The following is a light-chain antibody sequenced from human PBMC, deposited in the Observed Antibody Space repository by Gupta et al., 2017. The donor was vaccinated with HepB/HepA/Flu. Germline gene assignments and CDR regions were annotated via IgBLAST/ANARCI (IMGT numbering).Light chain of an antibody. Sequence: DIVMTQSPDSLSVSVGERATITCKSSQSVLYSSNNKNYLAWYQQKPGQPPKLLIYWASTRESGVPDRFSGSGSGTEFTLTISSLQAEDVAVYYCQQYYSTPFTFGGGTKVEIK. CDR1: QSVLYSSNNKNY. J-gene: IGKJ4*01. CDR2: WAS. V-gene: IGKV4-1*01. CDR3: QQYYSTPFT.